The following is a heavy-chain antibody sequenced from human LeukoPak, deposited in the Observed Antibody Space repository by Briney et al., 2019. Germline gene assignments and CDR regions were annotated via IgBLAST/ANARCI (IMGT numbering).Heavy chain of an antibody. CDR2: ISGSGGST. V-gene: IGHV3-23*01. D-gene: IGHD1-26*01. CDR1: GFNFGGYG. Sequence: PRGSLRLSCAASGFNFGGYGMHWVRQAPGKGLEWVSAISGSGGSTYYADSVKGRFTISRDNSKNTLYLQMNSLRAEDTAVYYCAKGGSSGSYNYWGQGTLVTVSS. CDR3: AKGGSSGSYNY. J-gene: IGHJ4*02.